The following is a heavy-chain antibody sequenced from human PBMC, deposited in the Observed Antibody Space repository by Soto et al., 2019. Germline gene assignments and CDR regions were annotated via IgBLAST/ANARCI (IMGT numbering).Heavy chain of an antibody. V-gene: IGHV4-31*03. J-gene: IGHJ4*02. CDR2: IYYSGST. Sequence: SETLSLTCTVSGGSISSGGYYWSWIRQHPGKGLEWIGYIYYSGSTYYNPSLKSRVTISVDTSKNQFSLKLSSVTAADTAVYYCARDCSGGSCYSGTFDYWGQGTLVTVSS. D-gene: IGHD2-15*01. CDR1: GGSISSGGYY. CDR3: ARDCSGGSCYSGTFDY.